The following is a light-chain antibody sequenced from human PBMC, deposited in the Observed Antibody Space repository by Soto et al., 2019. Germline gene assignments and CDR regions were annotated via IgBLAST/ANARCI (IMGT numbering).Light chain of an antibody. CDR1: NSNIGDNT. Sequence: QSVLTQPPSASGTPGQRITISCSGSNSNIGDNTVNWFQQLPGMAPRLLISTNNQRPLGVPDRFTASKSGTSGSLAISGLQSEDEADYYCASWDDKLNGVVFGGGTQLTVL. V-gene: IGLV1-44*01. CDR2: TNN. CDR3: ASWDDKLNGVV. J-gene: IGLJ2*01.